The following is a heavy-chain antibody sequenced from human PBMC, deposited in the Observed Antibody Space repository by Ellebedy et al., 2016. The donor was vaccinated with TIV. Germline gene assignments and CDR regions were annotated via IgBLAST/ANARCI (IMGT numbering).Heavy chain of an antibody. CDR3: ARDRIAVADNWFDP. D-gene: IGHD6-19*01. CDR1: GFTFSSYW. V-gene: IGHV3-21*01. J-gene: IGHJ5*02. Sequence: GESLKISCAASGFTFSSYWMYWVRQAPGKGLEWVASISSSGVYIYYADSVKGRFTISRDDAKNSLYLQMSSLRDEDTALYYCARDRIAVADNWFDPWGQGTLVTVSS. CDR2: ISSSGVYI.